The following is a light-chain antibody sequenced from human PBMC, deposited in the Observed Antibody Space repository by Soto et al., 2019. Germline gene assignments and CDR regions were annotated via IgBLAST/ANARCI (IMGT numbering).Light chain of an antibody. V-gene: IGLV1-40*01. CDR3: QSYDSSLSAHYV. CDR1: SSNIGATYD. CDR2: GNS. J-gene: IGLJ1*01. Sequence: QSVLTQPPSVSGAPGQRVTISCTGSSSNIGATYDVQWYQQLPGTAPKLLIYGNSNRPSGVPDRFSGSKSGTSASLAITGLQADDEADYYWQSYDSSLSAHYVFGTGTKLTVL.